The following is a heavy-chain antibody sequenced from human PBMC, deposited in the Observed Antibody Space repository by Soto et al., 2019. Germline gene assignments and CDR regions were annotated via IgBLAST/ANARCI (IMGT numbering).Heavy chain of an antibody. D-gene: IGHD1-26*01. CDR1: GDSVSSNSAA. J-gene: IGHJ3*02. CDR2: TYYRSKWYN. Sequence: KQSQTLSLTCAISGDSVSSNSAAWNWIRQSPSRGLEWLGRTYYRSKWYNDYAVSVKSRITINPDTSKNQFSLQLNSVTPEDTAVYYCARDTVRVGATHLDAFDIWGQGTMVTVSS. V-gene: IGHV6-1*01. CDR3: ARDTVRVGATHLDAFDI.